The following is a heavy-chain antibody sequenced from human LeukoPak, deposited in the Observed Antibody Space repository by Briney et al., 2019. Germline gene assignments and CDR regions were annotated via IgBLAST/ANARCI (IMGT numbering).Heavy chain of an antibody. CDR1: GGTFSSYA. V-gene: IGHV1-69*06. CDR3: ARARYYYGSGRDNYYRKNYYYYYYMDV. Sequence: GASVKVSCKASGGTFSSYAISWVRQAPGQGLEWMGGIIPIFGTANYAQKFQGRVTITADKSTSTAYMELSSLRSEDTAVYYCARARYYYGSGRDNYYRKNYYYYYYMDVWGKGTTVTVSS. CDR2: IIPIFGTA. J-gene: IGHJ6*03. D-gene: IGHD3-10*01.